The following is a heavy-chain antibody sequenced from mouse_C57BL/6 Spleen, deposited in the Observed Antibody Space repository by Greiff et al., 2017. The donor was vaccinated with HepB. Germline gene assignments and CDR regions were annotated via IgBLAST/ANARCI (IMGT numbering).Heavy chain of an antibody. D-gene: IGHD1-1*01. V-gene: IGHV5-9-1*02. CDR1: GFTFSSYA. Sequence: EVHLVESGEGLVKPGGSLKLSCAASGFTFSSYAMSWVRQTPEKRLEWVAYISSGGDYIYYADTVKGRFTISRDNARNTLYLQMSSLKSEDTAMYYCTRGGEYYGSSYGWYFDVWGTGTTVTVSS. CDR2: ISSGGDYI. CDR3: TRGGEYYGSSYGWYFDV. J-gene: IGHJ1*03.